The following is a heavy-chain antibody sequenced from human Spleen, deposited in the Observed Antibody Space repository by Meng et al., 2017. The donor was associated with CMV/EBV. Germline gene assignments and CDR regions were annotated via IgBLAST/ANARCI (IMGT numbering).Heavy chain of an antibody. CDR1: GFTFSTYA. Sequence: GGSLRLSCAASGFTFSTYAMSWVRQAPGKGLEWVSSITGSGGSTYYADSVEGRFTISRDNSKNTLFLQINSLRAEDTAVYYCAKDSPRYTDGWPRGNYFDYWGQGTLVTVSS. V-gene: IGHV3-23*01. J-gene: IGHJ4*02. D-gene: IGHD6-19*01. CDR2: ITGSGGST. CDR3: AKDSPRYTDGWPRGNYFDY.